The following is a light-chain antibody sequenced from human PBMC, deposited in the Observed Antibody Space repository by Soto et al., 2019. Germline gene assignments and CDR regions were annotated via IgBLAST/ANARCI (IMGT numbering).Light chain of an antibody. Sequence: IVMTQSPATVSGSPGERVTLSCRASQSVSGNVAWYHQKPGQPPRLLVYGASTTATDIPARFFGSGSETEFTLTITRLQSEDFGIYYCQQFKSWPRTFGQGTKVEIK. J-gene: IGKJ1*01. CDR1: QSVSGN. V-gene: IGKV3-15*01. CDR2: GAS. CDR3: QQFKSWPRT.